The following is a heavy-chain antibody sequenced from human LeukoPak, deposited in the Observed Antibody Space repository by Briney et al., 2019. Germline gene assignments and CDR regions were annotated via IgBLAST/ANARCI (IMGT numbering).Heavy chain of an antibody. CDR2: IYTDFT. V-gene: IGHV3-53*01. J-gene: IGHJ6*03. Sequence: GGSLRLSCIASGFTVTNNYMSWVRQAPGKGPEWVSVIYTDFTSYADSVKGRFTISRDISKNTLYLQMNTLRAEDTAVYYCARVTNYYYMDVWGKGTTVTVSS. CDR1: GFTVTNNY. CDR3: ARVTNYYYMDV.